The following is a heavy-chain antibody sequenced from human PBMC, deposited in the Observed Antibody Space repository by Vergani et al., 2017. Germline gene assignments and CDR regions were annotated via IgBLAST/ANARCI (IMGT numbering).Heavy chain of an antibody. J-gene: IGHJ4*02. V-gene: IGHV4-34*01. CDR3: ARVGYYDCWSGSPLCFDY. CDR1: GGSFSGYY. CDR2: INHSGST. Sequence: QVQLQQWGAGLLKPSETLSLTCAVYGGSFSGYYWSWIRQPPGKGLEWIGEINHSGSTNYNPSLKSRVTISVDTSKNQFSLKLSSVTAADTAVYYCARVGYYDCWSGSPLCFDYWGQGTLVTVSS. D-gene: IGHD3-3*01.